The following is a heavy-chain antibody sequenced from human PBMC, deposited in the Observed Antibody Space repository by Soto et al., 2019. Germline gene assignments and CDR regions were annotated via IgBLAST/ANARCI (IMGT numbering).Heavy chain of an antibody. V-gene: IGHV4-59*01. CDR1: AGANRGYY. CDR2: IFYSGNT. CDR3: GRLEGLATISYYFAY. Sequence: PSETLSLTGTVSAGANRGYYCGWIRQPPGKGLEWIGYIFYSGNTNYNPSLKSRVTISMDTSNNQFSLNLRSVTAADTAVYCCGRLEGLATISYYFAYWVQGALVTVSS. D-gene: IGHD3-9*01. J-gene: IGHJ4*02.